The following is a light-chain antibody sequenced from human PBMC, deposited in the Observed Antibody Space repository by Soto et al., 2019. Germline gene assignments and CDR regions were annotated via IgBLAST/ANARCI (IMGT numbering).Light chain of an antibody. J-gene: IGKJ5*01. V-gene: IGKV3-11*01. CDR2: DAS. CDR1: QSVSNY. CDR3: QQRSNWPPVT. Sequence: EIVLTQSPATLSLSPGERATLSCRASQSVSNYLAWYQQKPGQAPRLLIYDASNRATGIPARFSGSGSGTDFTLTNSNLEPEDFAVYYCQQRSNWPPVTFGQGTRLEIK.